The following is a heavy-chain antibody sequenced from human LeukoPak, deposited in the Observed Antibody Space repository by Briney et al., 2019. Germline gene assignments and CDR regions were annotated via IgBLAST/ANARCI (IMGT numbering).Heavy chain of an antibody. CDR3: ARVSSSWYQDWYFDL. J-gene: IGHJ2*01. V-gene: IGHV1-2*02. D-gene: IGHD6-13*01. CDR1: EYIFTDDY. Sequence: ASVKVSCKPSEYIFTDDYMHWVRQTPGQGLEWMGWINPNSGGTRYPQKFQGRVTMTRDTAISTGYMELSGLRSDDTAVYYCARVSSSWYQDWYFDLWGRGTLVTVSS. CDR2: INPNSGGT.